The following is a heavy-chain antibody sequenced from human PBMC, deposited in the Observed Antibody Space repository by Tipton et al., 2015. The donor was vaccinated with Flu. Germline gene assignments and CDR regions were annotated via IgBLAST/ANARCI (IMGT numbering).Heavy chain of an antibody. Sequence: TLSLTCSVSGDSIGYPYFWGWIRQPPGKGLEWIGCVYHGGTTYYNPSLKSRVTISVDTSKNQFSLKLTSVTAADTAVYYCARDRWEYIRGFDSWGQGTLVTVSP. CDR2: VYHGGTT. J-gene: IGHJ4*02. V-gene: IGHV4-38-2*02. D-gene: IGHD2/OR15-2a*01. CDR3: ARDRWEYIRGFDS. CDR1: GDSIGYPYF.